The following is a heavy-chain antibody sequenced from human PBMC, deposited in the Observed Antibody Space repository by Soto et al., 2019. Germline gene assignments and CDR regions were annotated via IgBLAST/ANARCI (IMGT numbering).Heavy chain of an antibody. J-gene: IGHJ2*01. CDR3: AKGRPPFDL. D-gene: IGHD6-6*01. V-gene: IGHV3-23*01. CDR1: QFTFSYYA. CDR2: ISGAGGST. Sequence: EVKLLESGGGLVQPGGSLRLSCAASQFTFSYYAMGWVRQAPGKGLEWVSLISGAGGSTNYADSVKGRFAISRDNSENTLYRQMNSLSAEDTAVYYCAKGRPPFDLWGRGTLVIVSS.